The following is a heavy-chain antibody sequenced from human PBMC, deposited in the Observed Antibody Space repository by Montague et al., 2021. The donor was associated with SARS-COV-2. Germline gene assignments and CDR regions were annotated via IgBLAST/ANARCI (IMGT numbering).Heavy chain of an antibody. CDR2: MYSSGTT. V-gene: IGHV4-39*01. J-gene: IGHJ4*02. CDR1: GGSISSTSFF. CDR3: ARSTSSWFIY. Sequence: SETLSLTCSVSGGSISSTSFFCAWIRQPPGKGLEWVGSMYSSGTTYYNPSLKSRVTISGDTSRNQLSVRLSSVTAADTAVYYCARSTSSWFIYWGQGTLVTVSS. D-gene: IGHD6-13*01.